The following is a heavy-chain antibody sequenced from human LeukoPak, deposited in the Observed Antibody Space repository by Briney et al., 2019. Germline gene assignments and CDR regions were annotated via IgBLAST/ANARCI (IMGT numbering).Heavy chain of an antibody. V-gene: IGHV1-8*01. CDR2: MNPNSGNT. J-gene: IGHJ5*02. D-gene: IGHD1-14*01. Sequence: ASVKVSCKASGYTFTSYDINWVRQATGQGLEWMGWMNPNSGNTGYAQKFQGRVTMTRNTSISTAYMELSSLRSEDTAVYYCARGGNRYNWFDPWGQGTLVTVSS. CDR3: ARGGNRYNWFDP. CDR1: GYTFTSYD.